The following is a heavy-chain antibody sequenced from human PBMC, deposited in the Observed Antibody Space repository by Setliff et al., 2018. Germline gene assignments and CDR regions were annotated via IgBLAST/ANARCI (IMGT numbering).Heavy chain of an antibody. CDR3: ARAPSVELVTIRTNSWFTY. CDR1: GYTFTSYA. D-gene: IGHD5-18*01. J-gene: IGHJ4*02. CDR2: ISVYNGDT. Sequence: RASVKVSCKASGYTFTSYAFAWVRQAPGQGLEWVGWISVYNGDTNYAQKFQGRVTLTTDTSTSTAYMELRSLTSDDSAFYYCARAPSVELVTIRTNSWFTYWGQGTLVTVSS. V-gene: IGHV1-18*01.